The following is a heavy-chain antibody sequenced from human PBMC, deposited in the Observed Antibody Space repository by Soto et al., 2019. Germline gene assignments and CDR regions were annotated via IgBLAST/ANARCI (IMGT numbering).Heavy chain of an antibody. D-gene: IGHD4-17*01. CDR3: ARDGPTVKEDFSFDY. V-gene: IGHV3-30-3*01. CDR2: ISYDGSNK. Sequence: QVQLVESGGGVVQPGRSLRLSCAASGFTFSSYAMHWVRQAPGKGLEWVAVISYDGSNKYYADSVKGRFTISRDKSKNTLYLQMNSLRAEDTAVYYCARDGPTVKEDFSFDYWGQGTLVTVSS. CDR1: GFTFSSYA. J-gene: IGHJ4*02.